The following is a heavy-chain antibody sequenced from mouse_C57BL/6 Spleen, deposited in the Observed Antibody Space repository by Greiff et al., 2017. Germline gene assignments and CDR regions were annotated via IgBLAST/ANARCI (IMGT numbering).Heavy chain of an antibody. V-gene: IGHV14-3*01. CDR2: IDPANGNT. CDR3: APIYYDYDEGFAY. CDR1: GFNIKNTY. Sequence: VQLQQSVAELVRPGASVKLSCTASGFNIKNTYMHWVKQRPEQGLEWIGRIDPANGNTKYAPKFQGKATITADSSSNTAYLQLSSLTSEDTAIYYCAPIYYDYDEGFAYWGQGTLVTVSA. J-gene: IGHJ3*01. D-gene: IGHD2-4*01.